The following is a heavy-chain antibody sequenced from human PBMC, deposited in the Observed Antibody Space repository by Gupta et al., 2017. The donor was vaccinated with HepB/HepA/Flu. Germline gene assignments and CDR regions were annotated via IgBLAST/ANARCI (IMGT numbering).Heavy chain of an antibody. CDR3: ARRAYGGLDY. CDR2: ISSSSTTI. D-gene: IGHD4-17*01. J-gene: IGHJ4*02. Sequence: ELQLVESGGCLVQRGGSLRLSCAASGFTFSSYSMNWVRQAPGKGLEWVSYISSSSTTIYYADSVKGRFSISRDNAKNSRYLQTNSLRDEDTAVYYCARRAYGGLDYWGQGTLVTVSS. CDR1: GFTFSSYS. V-gene: IGHV3-48*02.